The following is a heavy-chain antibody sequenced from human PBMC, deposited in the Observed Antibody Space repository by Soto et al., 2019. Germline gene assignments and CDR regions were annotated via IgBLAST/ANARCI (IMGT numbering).Heavy chain of an antibody. CDR2: ISAYNGNT. Sequence: ASVKVSCKASGYTFTSYGISWVRQAPGQGLEWMGWISAYNGNTNYAQKLQGRVTMTTDTSTSTAYMELRSLRSDDTAVYYCARSPLGEYYYYYMDVWGKGTTVTVSS. CDR1: GYTFTSYG. V-gene: IGHV1-18*01. J-gene: IGHJ6*03. CDR3: ARSPLGEYYYYYMDV. D-gene: IGHD1-26*01.